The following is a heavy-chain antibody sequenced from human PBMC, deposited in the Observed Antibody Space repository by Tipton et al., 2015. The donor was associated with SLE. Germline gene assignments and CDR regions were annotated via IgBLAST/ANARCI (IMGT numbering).Heavy chain of an antibody. Sequence: TLSLTCTVSGGSISSGGYYWSWIRQHPGKGLEWIGNIYYNGNTYYNLSLKSRVTISVDTSKNQFSLNLSSVTAADTAVYYCARGHYYYYMDVWGKGTTVTVSS. V-gene: IGHV4-31*03. CDR1: GGSISSGGYY. CDR3: ARGHYYYYMDV. J-gene: IGHJ6*03. CDR2: IYYNGNT.